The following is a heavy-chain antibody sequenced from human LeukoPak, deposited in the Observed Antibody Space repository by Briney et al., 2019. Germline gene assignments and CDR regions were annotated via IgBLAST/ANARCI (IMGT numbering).Heavy chain of an antibody. CDR1: GFTFSSYG. CDR2: ISYDGSNK. Sequence: GGSLRLSCEASGFTFSSYGMHWVRQAPGKGLEWVAVISYDGSNKYYADSVKGRFTISRDNSKNTLYLQMNSLRAEDTAVYYCAKGGATVTGLVDYWGQGTLVTVSS. D-gene: IGHD4-17*01. CDR3: AKGGATVTGLVDY. V-gene: IGHV3-30*18. J-gene: IGHJ4*02.